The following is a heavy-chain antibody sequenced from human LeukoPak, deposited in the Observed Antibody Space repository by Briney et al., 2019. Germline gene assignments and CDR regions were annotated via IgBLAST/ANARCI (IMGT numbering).Heavy chain of an antibody. D-gene: IGHD2-15*01. CDR1: GFTFSSYG. Sequence: PGGSPRLSCAASGFTFSSYGMHWVRQAPGKGLEWVAFIRYDGSNKYYADSVKGRFTISRDNSKNTLYLQMNSLRAEDTAVYYCARDCSGGSCYSPAPGAFDIWGQGTMVTVSS. J-gene: IGHJ3*02. CDR3: ARDCSGGSCYSPAPGAFDI. CDR2: IRYDGSNK. V-gene: IGHV3-30*02.